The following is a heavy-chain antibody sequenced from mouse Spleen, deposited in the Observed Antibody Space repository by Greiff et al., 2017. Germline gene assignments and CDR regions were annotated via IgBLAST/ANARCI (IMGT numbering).Heavy chain of an antibody. D-gene: IGHD1-1*01. CDR2: IDPENGDT. V-gene: IGHV14-4*02. CDR3: TLYGSSYDFDY. Sequence: VQLQQSGAELVRSGASVKLSCTASGFTFTDYYMHWVKQRPEQGLEWIGWIDPENGDTEYAPKFQGKATMTADTSSNTAYLQLSSLTSEDTAVYYCTLYGSSYDFDYWGQGTTLTVSS. CDR1: GFTFTDYY. J-gene: IGHJ2*01.